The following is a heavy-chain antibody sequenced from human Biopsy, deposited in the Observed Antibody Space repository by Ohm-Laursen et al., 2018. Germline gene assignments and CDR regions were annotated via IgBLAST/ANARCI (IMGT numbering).Heavy chain of an antibody. Sequence: GTLSPTCTVSGGSITSYSWSWIRQPPGKGLEPIGYIYNTGDTTYNPSLQSRVTISLDTSNNQLSLRLRSVTAADAAVYYCARRSAANWYFNLWGRGTLVTVPS. J-gene: IGHJ2*01. V-gene: IGHV4-59*08. D-gene: IGHD6-25*01. CDR3: ARRSAANWYFNL. CDR1: GGSITSYS. CDR2: IYNTGDT.